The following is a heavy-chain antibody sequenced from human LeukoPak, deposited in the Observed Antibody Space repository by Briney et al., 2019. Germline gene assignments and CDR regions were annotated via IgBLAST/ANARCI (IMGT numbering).Heavy chain of an antibody. CDR2: IYTSGGT. Sequence: SETLSLTCTVSGGSISSYHWTWIRQPAGKGQEWIGRIYTSGGTNYNPSLKSRVTMSVDTSKNQFSLKLSSVTAADTAVYYCAINSWNNYYYFDYWGQGTLVTVSS. CDR1: GGSISSYH. V-gene: IGHV4-4*07. J-gene: IGHJ4*02. CDR3: AINSWNNYYYFDY. D-gene: IGHD3-3*01.